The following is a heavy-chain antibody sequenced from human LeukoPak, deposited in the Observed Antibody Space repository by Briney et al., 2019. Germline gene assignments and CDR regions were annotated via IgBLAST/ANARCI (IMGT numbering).Heavy chain of an antibody. CDR2: GDYSGGT. CDR1: GDSFSSVTDY. V-gene: IGHV4-39*07. J-gene: IGHJ4*02. D-gene: IGHD6-19*01. Sequence: SETLSLTCSASGDSFSSVTDYWAWIRQPPGKGLEWIASGDYSGGTYYNPSLESRVAISADMSKKQISLKLTSVTGADTAVYYCAGERGEEYSSGWYKTNFFDNWGQGIRVTVSS. CDR3: AGERGEEYSSGWYKTNFFDN.